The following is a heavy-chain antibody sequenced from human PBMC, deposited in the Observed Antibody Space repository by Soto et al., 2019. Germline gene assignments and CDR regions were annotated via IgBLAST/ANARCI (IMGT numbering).Heavy chain of an antibody. CDR3: AKDGKYACWSGYRFDP. V-gene: IGHV3-23*01. Sequence: EVQLLESGGGLVQPGGSLRLSCAASGFTFSNFAMNWVRQIPGKGLEWVSGIGDNGASTYYADSVKGRFTISRDNSKNMLYLEMNSLRADDTALYYCAKDGKYACWSGYRFDPWGQGTLVIVSS. CDR1: GFTFSNFA. D-gene: IGHD3-3*01. J-gene: IGHJ5*02. CDR2: IGDNGAST.